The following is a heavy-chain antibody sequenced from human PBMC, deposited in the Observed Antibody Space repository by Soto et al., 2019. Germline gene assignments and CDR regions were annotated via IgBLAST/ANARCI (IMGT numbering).Heavy chain of an antibody. J-gene: IGHJ5*02. D-gene: IGHD4-17*01. V-gene: IGHV1-46*01. CDR2: FNPSGGST. CDR1: GYLFTSSY. Sequence: QVQLVQSGAEVKKPGASVKVSCKASGYLFTSSYMHWVRQAPGQGLEWMGRFNPSGGSTSYAQNFQGRVTMTSDSSTTTVYMELSSLRSDDMAVFCCARGGPGYGDLPDPWGQGTLVTVS. CDR3: ARGGPGYGDLPDP.